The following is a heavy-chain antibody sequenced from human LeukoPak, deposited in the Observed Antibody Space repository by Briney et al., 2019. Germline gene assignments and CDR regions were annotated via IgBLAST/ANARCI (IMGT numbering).Heavy chain of an antibody. CDR3: ASGQYYDDY. J-gene: IGHJ4*02. CDR2: IYTSGSN. D-gene: IGHD3-22*01. CDR1: GGSISGYY. V-gene: IGHV4-4*07. Sequence: SETLSLTCAVSGGSISGYYWSWIRQPAGKGLEWIGRIYTSGSNNYNPSLMSRVTMSVDTSKSQFSLNLTSVTAADTAVYYCASGQYYDDYWGQGTLVTVSS.